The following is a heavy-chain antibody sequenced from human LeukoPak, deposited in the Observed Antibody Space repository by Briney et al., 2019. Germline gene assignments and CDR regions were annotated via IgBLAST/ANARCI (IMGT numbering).Heavy chain of an antibody. D-gene: IGHD3-10*01. J-gene: IGHJ5*02. Sequence: PSQTLSLTCSGSGVSISSGSYYWRWLRQPAGKGLEWIARTYTSGSTNYNPSLKSRVTISVDTSKNQLSLKLSSVTAADTAVYYCARGRGEGRGINMVRGVRAPAYNWFDPWGHGTLVTVSS. CDR3: ARGRGEGRGINMVRGVRAPAYNWFDP. CDR2: TYTSGST. V-gene: IGHV4-61*02. CDR1: GVSISSGSYY.